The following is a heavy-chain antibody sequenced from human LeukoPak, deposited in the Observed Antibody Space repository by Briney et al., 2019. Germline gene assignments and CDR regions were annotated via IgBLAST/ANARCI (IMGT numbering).Heavy chain of an antibody. Sequence: SETLSLTCTVSDDSISDYYRGWIRQPPGKGLEWIGYFHNSGTSTYNPSLKSRVTISADTSKNQFSLKLSSVTTADTAVYYCARLVRVRGVYYGMDVWGQGTTVTVSS. CDR1: DDSISDYY. J-gene: IGHJ6*02. D-gene: IGHD3-10*01. V-gene: IGHV4-59*01. CDR2: FHNSGTS. CDR3: ARLVRVRGVYYGMDV.